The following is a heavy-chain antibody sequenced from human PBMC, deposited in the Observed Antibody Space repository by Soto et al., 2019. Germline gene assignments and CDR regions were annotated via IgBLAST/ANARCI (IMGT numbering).Heavy chain of an antibody. CDR1: GFTFSSYA. CDR2: ISFDGSNK. V-gene: IGHV3-30-3*01. Sequence: GGSLRLSCAASGFTFSSYAMHWVRQAPGKGLEWVAVISFDGSNKYYADSVKGRFTISRDNSKNTLDLQMNSLRAEDTAVYYCANIVVVPAALPLDVWGQGTTVTVSS. CDR3: ANIVVVPAALPLDV. J-gene: IGHJ6*02. D-gene: IGHD2-2*01.